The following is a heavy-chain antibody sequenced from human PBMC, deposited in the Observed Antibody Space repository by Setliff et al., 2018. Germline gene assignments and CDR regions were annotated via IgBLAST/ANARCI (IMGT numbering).Heavy chain of an antibody. J-gene: IGHJ4*02. D-gene: IGHD6-13*01. Sequence: SCKASGYTFTGYYMHWVRQAPGQGLEWVGRIKSRTEGGTTDYAAPVKGRFTISRDDPGNTLYLQMSSLKTEDTAVYYCYTWLLYSSSWYRDHWGQGTLVTVSS. CDR3: YTWLLYSSSWYRDH. CDR1: GYTFTGYY. V-gene: IGHV3-15*01. CDR2: IKSRTEGGTT.